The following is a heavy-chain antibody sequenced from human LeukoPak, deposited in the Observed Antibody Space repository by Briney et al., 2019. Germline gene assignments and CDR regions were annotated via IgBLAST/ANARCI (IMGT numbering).Heavy chain of an antibody. J-gene: IGHJ3*01. CDR2: IGSSGSPT. Sequence: GGSLRLSCEASGFTFSSYSMTWVRQAPGKRLERGSYIGSSGSPTHYADSVKGRFTISRDNAKNSLYLQMNSLTVEDTAVYYCAKDQVPYCTTDCYGAIDAWGQGTLVTVSS. D-gene: IGHD2-21*02. CDR1: GFTFSSYS. CDR3: AKDQVPYCTTDCYGAIDA. V-gene: IGHV3-48*01.